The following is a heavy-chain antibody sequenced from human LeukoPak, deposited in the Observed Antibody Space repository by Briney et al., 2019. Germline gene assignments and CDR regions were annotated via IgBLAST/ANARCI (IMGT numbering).Heavy chain of an antibody. D-gene: IGHD1-26*01. CDR3: ARGASMMYRGSYVRAADY. J-gene: IGHJ4*02. CDR1: GSTFSSYW. V-gene: IGHV3-7*01. Sequence: PGGSLRLSCAASGSTFSSYWMSWVRQAPGKGLEWVANIKQDGSEKYYVDSVKGRFTISRDNAKNSLYLQMNSLRAEDTAVYYCARGASMMYRGSYVRAADYWGQGTLVTVSS. CDR2: IKQDGSEK.